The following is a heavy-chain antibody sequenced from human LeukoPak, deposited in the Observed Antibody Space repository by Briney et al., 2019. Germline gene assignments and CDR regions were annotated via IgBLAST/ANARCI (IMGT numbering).Heavy chain of an antibody. CDR2: IRYDGSNK. D-gene: IGHD5-18*01. V-gene: IGHV3-30*02. CDR1: GFTFDDYA. Sequence: GRSLRLSCAASGFTFDDYAMHWVRQAPGKGLEWVAFIRYDGSNKYYADSVKGRFTISRDNSKNTLYLQMNSLRAEDTAVYYCAKGRIKRGYSYALDYWGQGTLVTVSS. J-gene: IGHJ4*02. CDR3: AKGRIKRGYSYALDY.